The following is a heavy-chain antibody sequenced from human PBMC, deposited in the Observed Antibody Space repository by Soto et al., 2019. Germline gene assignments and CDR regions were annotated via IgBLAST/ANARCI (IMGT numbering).Heavy chain of an antibody. V-gene: IGHV3-15*01. D-gene: IGHD3-10*01. J-gene: IGHJ4*02. CDR3: TTTYYYGSGPTTY. CDR1: GFTFSNAW. CDR2: IKSKTDGGTT. Sequence: PGGSLRLSCAASGFTFSNAWMSWVRQAPGKGLEWVGRIKSKTDGGTTDYTAPVKGKFTISRDDSKNTLYLQMNSLKTEDTAVYYCTTTYYYGSGPTTYWGQGTLVTVSS.